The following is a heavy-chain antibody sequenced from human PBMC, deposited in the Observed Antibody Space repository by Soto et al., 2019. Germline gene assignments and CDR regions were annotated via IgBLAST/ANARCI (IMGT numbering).Heavy chain of an antibody. J-gene: IGHJ6*02. D-gene: IGHD4-17*01. CDR1: GGSFSGYY. V-gene: IGHV4-34*01. Sequence: QVQLQQWGAGLLKPSETLSLTCAVYGGSFSGYYWSWIRQPPGKGLEWIGEINHSGSTNYNPSLKSRVTISVDTSKNHFSLKLSSVTAADTAVYYCARRLRWEYGMDVWGQGTTVTVSS. CDR3: ARRLRWEYGMDV. CDR2: INHSGST.